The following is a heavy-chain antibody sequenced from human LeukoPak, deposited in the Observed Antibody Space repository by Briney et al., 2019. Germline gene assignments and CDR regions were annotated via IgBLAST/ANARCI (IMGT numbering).Heavy chain of an antibody. J-gene: IGHJ4*02. D-gene: IGHD2-2*01. CDR1: GYTFTSYD. Sequence: ASVKVSCKASGYTFTSYDINWVRQATGQGLEWMGWMNPNSGNTGYAQKFQGRVTMTRNTSISTAYMELSSLRAEDTAVYYCAKGFVVVPAYFDYWGQGTLITVSS. CDR2: MNPNSGNT. CDR3: AKGFVVVPAYFDY. V-gene: IGHV1-8*01.